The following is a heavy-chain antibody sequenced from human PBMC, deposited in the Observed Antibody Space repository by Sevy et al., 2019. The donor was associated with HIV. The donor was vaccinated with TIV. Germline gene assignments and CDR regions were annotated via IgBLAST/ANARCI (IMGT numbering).Heavy chain of an antibody. D-gene: IGHD3-22*01. CDR1: GYTFTGYY. V-gene: IGHV1-2*02. J-gene: IGHJ5*02. Sequence: ASVKVSCKASGYTFTGYYMHWVRQAPGQGLEWMGWINPNSGGTNYAQKFQGRVTMTRDTSISTAYMELSRLRSDDTAVYYCARGFYSYDSSGYYWPWGQGTLVTVSS. CDR2: INPNSGGT. CDR3: ARGFYSYDSSGYYWP.